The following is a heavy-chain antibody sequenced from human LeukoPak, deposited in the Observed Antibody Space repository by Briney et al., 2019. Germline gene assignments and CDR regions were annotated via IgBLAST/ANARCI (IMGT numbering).Heavy chain of an antibody. CDR3: VRGRYSSGWFKDKNWFDP. V-gene: IGHV4-30-4*07. J-gene: IGHJ5*02. Sequence: SETLSLTCAVSGVAISRGGYAWNWIRQPPGKGLEWIAYIYHSGTTYYNPSLKSRATISVDTSKNQFSLKLSSVTTADTAVYYCVRGRYSSGWFKDKNWFDPWGQGIPVTVSS. CDR1: GVAISRGGYA. CDR2: IYHSGTT. D-gene: IGHD6-19*01.